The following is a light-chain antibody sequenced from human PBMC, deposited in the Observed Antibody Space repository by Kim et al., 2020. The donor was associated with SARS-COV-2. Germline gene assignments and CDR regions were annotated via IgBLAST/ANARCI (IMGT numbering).Light chain of an antibody. J-gene: IGKJ2*01. CDR1: QGISSW. V-gene: IGKV1-12*01. CDR2: AAS. CDR3: QQANSFPPYT. Sequence: ASVGDRVTITCRASQGISSWIAWYQQKPGKAPKLLIYAASSLQSGVPSRFSGSGSGTDFTLTISSLQPEDFATYYCQQANSFPPYTFGQGTTLEI.